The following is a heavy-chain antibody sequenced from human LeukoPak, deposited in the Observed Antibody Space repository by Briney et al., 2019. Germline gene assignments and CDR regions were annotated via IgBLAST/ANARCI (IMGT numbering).Heavy chain of an antibody. J-gene: IGHJ4*02. CDR2: VYVGDGRT. D-gene: IGHD2/OR15-2a*01. Sequence: GASVSVSCTASGYIFTSHYIHWVWLAPGQGLQWMGIVYVGDGRTRYAQEFQGRVTMTWDTSTSTVYMDLSSLKTEDTAVYYCAREMPATFSFDFWGQGTVVTVSS. CDR3: AREMPATFSFDF. V-gene: IGHV1-46*01. CDR1: GYIFTSHY.